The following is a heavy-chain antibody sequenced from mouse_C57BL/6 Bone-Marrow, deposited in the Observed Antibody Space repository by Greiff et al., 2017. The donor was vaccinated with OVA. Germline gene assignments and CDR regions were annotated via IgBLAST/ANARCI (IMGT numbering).Heavy chain of an antibody. V-gene: IGHV10-3*01. CDR2: IRSKSSNYAT. Sequence: EVKVVESGGGLVQPKGSLKLSCAASGFTFNTYAMHWVRQAPGKGLEWVARIRSKSSNYATYYADSVKDRFTISRDDSKSMLYLQMNNLKTEDTAMYYCVREGSSYGGKNYFDYWGQGTTLTVSS. D-gene: IGHD1-1*01. CDR1: GFTFNTYA. J-gene: IGHJ2*01. CDR3: VREGSSYGGKNYFDY.